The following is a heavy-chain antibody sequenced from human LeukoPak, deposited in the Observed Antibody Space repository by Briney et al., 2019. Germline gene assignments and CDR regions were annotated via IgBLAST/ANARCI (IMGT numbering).Heavy chain of an antibody. J-gene: IGHJ4*02. CDR2: ISGSGGST. V-gene: IGHV3-23*01. CDR1: GFSFSSYA. Sequence: GGSLRLSCAASGFSFSSYALSWVLQAAGKGLELVSGISGSGGSTYYADSVKGRFTISRDNSKNTLYLQINSLRAEDTAVYYFSSSSSRRHTRYFDYWGQGTLVTVSS. D-gene: IGHD6-19*01. CDR3: SSSSSRRHTRYFDY.